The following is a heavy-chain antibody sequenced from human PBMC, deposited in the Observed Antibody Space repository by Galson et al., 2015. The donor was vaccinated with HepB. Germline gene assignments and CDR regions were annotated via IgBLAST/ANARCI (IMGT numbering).Heavy chain of an antibody. CDR2: INSGGHST. V-gene: IGHV3-23*01. J-gene: IGHJ6*02. Sequence: SLRLSCAASRFTLSNYAMNWVRQAPGKGLEWVSTINSGGHSTYYADSVKDRFTISRDNSKNTLSLQMNSLSAGDTAIYYCAKRFSSWTSSDHYYSLDVWGPGTMVTVSS. CDR1: RFTLSNYA. D-gene: IGHD6-13*01. CDR3: AKRFSSWTSSDHYYSLDV.